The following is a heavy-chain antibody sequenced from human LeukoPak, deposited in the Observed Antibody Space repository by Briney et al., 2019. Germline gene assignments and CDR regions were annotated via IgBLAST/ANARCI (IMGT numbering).Heavy chain of an antibody. CDR1: GYTFTSYD. CDR3: ARGYYDILTGYYTNWFDP. CDR2: MNPNSGNT. Sequence: GASVKVSCKASGYTFTSYDINWVRQATGQGLEGMGWMNPNSGNTGYAQKFQGRVTMTRNTSISTAYMELSSLRSEDTAVYYCARGYYDILTGYYTNWFDPWGQGTLVTVSS. D-gene: IGHD3-9*01. J-gene: IGHJ5*02. V-gene: IGHV1-8*01.